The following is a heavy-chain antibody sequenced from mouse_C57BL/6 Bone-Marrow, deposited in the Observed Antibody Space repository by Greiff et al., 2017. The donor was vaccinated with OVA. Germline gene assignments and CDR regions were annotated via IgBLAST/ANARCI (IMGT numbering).Heavy chain of an antibody. Sequence: EVQLVESGGGLVQPGGSMKLSCAASGFTFSDAWMDWVRQSPEKGLEWVAEIRNKANNHATYYAESVKGRFTISRDDSKSSVYLQMNSLRAEDTGIYYCTRPLRSYAMDYWGQGTSVTVSS. CDR1: GFTFSDAW. D-gene: IGHD1-1*01. CDR3: TRPLRSYAMDY. J-gene: IGHJ4*01. V-gene: IGHV6-6*01. CDR2: IRNKANNHAT.